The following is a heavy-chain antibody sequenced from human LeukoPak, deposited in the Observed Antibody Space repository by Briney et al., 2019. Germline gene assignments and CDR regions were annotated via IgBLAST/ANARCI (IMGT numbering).Heavy chain of an antibody. V-gene: IGHV7-4-1*02. D-gene: IGHD5-24*01. CDR1: GYTFTSYA. Sequence: GASVKVSCKASGYTFTSYAMNWVRQAPGQGLEWMGWINTNTENPTYAQGFTGRFVFSLDTSVSTAYLQISSLEADDTAVYYCARGQPWLPYWDQGSLVTVSS. CDR2: INTNTENP. CDR3: ARGQPWLPY. J-gene: IGHJ4*02.